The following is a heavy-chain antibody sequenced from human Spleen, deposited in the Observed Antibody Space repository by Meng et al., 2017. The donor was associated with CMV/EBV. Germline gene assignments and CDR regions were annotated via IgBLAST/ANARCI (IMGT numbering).Heavy chain of an antibody. CDR1: GGSFSGYY. J-gene: IGHJ4*02. CDR3: ARDRGVPAAPDY. D-gene: IGHD2-2*01. CDR2: INHSGST. Sequence: QLQESGPGLVKPSVTLSLTCAVYGGSFSGYYWSWIRQPPGKGLEWIGEINHSGSTNYNPSLKSRVTISVDTSKNQFSLKLSSVTAADTAVYYCARDRGVPAAPDYWGQGTLVTVSS. V-gene: IGHV4-34*01.